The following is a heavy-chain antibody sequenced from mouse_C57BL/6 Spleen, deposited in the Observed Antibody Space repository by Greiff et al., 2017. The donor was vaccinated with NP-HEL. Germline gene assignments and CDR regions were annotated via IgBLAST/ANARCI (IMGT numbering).Heavy chain of an antibody. Sequence: DVMLVESGGDLVKPGGSLKLSCAASGFTFSSYGMSWVRQTPDKRLEWVATISSGGSYTYYPDSVKGRFTISRDNAKNTLYLQMSSLKSEDTAMYYCARFKSYFDYWGQGTTLTVSS. V-gene: IGHV5-6*02. CDR3: ARFKSYFDY. J-gene: IGHJ2*01. CDR2: ISSGGSYT. CDR1: GFTFSSYG.